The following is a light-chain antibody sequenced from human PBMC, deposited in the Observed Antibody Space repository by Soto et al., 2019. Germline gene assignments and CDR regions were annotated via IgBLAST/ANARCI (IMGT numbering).Light chain of an antibody. CDR2: GSS. Sequence: QSVLTQPPSVSGAPGQRVTISCTGSSSNIGAGYDVHWYQQLPGTAPKLLIYGSSNRPSGVPDRFSGSKCGTSASLAITGLQAEDEADYYCQSYDSSLSGYVFGSGTKLTVL. J-gene: IGLJ1*01. V-gene: IGLV1-40*01. CDR1: SSNIGAGYD. CDR3: QSYDSSLSGYV.